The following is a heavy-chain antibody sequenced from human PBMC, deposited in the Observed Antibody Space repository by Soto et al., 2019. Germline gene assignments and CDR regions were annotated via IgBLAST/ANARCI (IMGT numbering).Heavy chain of an antibody. D-gene: IGHD2-2*01. CDR3: ARGHLAVVPVASWYFYMDV. Sequence: QVQLVQSGAEVEKPGASVKVSCKASGYTFTNYAVHWVHQAPGQRLEWMGWINAGNGNTRYSQKFQGRVTITRDTSARTAYMELSSLRSEDTAVYYCARGHLAVVPVASWYFYMDVWGKGTTVTVSS. J-gene: IGHJ6*03. CDR2: INAGNGNT. CDR1: GYTFTNYA. V-gene: IGHV1-3*01.